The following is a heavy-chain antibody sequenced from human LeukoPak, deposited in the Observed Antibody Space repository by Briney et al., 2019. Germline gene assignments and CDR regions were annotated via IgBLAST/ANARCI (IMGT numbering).Heavy chain of an antibody. D-gene: IGHD3-9*01. Sequence: GGSLRLSCSASGFTFSSYAMHWVRQTPGKGLEYVSAISSNGGSTYYADSVKGRFTISRDNSKNTLYLQMSSLRAEDTAVYYCAALGGYYDILTGYYQSKNWFDPWGQGTLVTVSS. J-gene: IGHJ5*02. V-gene: IGHV3-64D*06. CDR2: ISSNGGST. CDR3: AALGGYYDILTGYYQSKNWFDP. CDR1: GFTFSSYA.